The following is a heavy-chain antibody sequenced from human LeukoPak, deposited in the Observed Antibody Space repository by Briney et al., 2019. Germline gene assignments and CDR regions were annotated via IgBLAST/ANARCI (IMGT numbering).Heavy chain of an antibody. CDR3: ARDPYSGSYGDSYYYYMDV. CDR1: GFTFSSYA. D-gene: IGHD1-26*01. J-gene: IGHJ6*03. Sequence: GGSLRLSCAASGFTFSSYAMHWVRQAPGKGLEYVSAISSNGGSTYYANSVKGRFTISRDNSKNSLYLQMNSLRAEDTAVYYCARDPYSGSYGDSYYYYMDVWGKGTTVTISS. CDR2: ISSNGGST. V-gene: IGHV3-64*01.